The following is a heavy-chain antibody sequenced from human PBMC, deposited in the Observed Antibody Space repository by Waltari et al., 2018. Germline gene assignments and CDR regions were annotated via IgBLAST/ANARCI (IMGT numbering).Heavy chain of an antibody. J-gene: IGHJ4*02. CDR1: GCTFRSYA. Sequence: QVQLVQSGAEVKKPGSSVKVSCKASGCTFRSYAISWVRQAPCQGLEWMGGIIPIFGTANYAQKFQGRVTITTDESTSTAYMELSSLRSEDTAVYYCARPKLGYCTNGVCSFDYWGQGTLVTVSS. CDR2: IIPIFGTA. D-gene: IGHD2-8*01. V-gene: IGHV1-69*05. CDR3: ARPKLGYCTNGVCSFDY.